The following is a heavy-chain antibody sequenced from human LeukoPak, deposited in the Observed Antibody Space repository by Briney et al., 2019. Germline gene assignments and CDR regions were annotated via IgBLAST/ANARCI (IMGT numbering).Heavy chain of an antibody. Sequence: GGSLRLSCAASGFTFSSYGMHWVRQAPGKGLEWVASINRNGNVNYYVDSVKGRFTISRDNAKNSLYLQMSNLRAEDTAVYFCARGGGLDVWGQGTLVTVSS. J-gene: IGHJ4*02. CDR2: INRNGNVN. D-gene: IGHD3/OR15-3a*01. V-gene: IGHV3-7*03. CDR1: GFTFSSYG. CDR3: ARGGGLDV.